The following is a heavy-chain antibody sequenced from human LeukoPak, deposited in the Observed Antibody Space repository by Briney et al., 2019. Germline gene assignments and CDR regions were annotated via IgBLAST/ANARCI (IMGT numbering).Heavy chain of an antibody. Sequence: GGSLRLSCTASGFSFGDYGMSWVRQAPGKGLEWINFIRSKVHGGTTEDAASVKGRFTISRDDSKSIAYLQMNSLRAEDTAVYYCAELGITMIGGVWGKGTTVTISS. CDR1: GFSFGDYG. CDR2: IRSKVHGGTT. CDR3: AELGITMIGGV. J-gene: IGHJ6*04. V-gene: IGHV3-49*04. D-gene: IGHD3-10*02.